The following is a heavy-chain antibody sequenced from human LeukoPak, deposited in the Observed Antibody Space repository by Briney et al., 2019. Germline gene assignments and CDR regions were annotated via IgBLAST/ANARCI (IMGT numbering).Heavy chain of an antibody. V-gene: IGHV1-69*05. J-gene: IGHJ4*02. CDR3: ARDSIAAAGTFDY. CDR1: GGTFSSYA. Sequence: SVKVSCKXSGGTFSSYAISWVRQAPGQGLEWMGGIIPIFGTANYTQKFQGRVTITTDESTSTAYMELSSLRSEDTAVYYCARDSIAAAGTFDYWGQGTLVTVSS. D-gene: IGHD6-13*01. CDR2: IIPIFGTA.